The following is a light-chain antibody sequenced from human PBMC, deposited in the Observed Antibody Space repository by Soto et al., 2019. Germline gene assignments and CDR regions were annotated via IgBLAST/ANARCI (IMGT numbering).Light chain of an antibody. V-gene: IGKV1-39*01. J-gene: IGKJ1*01. CDR2: RAS. CDR1: QSISAS. Sequence: DIQMTQSPSSLSASVGDSVTISCRARQSISASLNWYQQKPGAAPRLLISRASSVMSGVPPRFSGRGSGRDFTLTISSLRPEDIGTYFCQQSYSSPWTFGPGTKVEIK. CDR3: QQSYSSPWT.